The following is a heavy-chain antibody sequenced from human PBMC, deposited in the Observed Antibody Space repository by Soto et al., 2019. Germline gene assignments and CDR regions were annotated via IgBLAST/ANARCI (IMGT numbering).Heavy chain of an antibody. V-gene: IGHV4-30-2*01. CDR1: GGSISSGGYY. Sequence: PSETLSLTCAVSGGSISSGGYYWSWIRQPPGKGLEWIGYIYHSGSTYYNPSLKSRATISVDRSKNQFSRKLSSVTVDDTAVYYCTRVLARYPKYYYDSSGSPRGHYFDYWGQGTLVTVSS. J-gene: IGHJ4*02. D-gene: IGHD3-22*01. CDR2: IYHSGST. CDR3: TRVLARYPKYYYDSSGSPRGHYFDY.